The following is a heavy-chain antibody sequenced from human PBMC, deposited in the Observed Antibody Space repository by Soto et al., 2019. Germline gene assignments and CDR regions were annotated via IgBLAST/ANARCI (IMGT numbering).Heavy chain of an antibody. V-gene: IGHV1-3*01. J-gene: IGHJ4*02. Sequence: QVQLVQSGAEVKKPGASVKVSCKASGYTFTSYTMHWVRQAPGQRLEWMGWMYAGNGNTKYSEKFQGRVTITRDTSASTAYMELSSLTSEDTAVYYCAREVRGVAFCDFWGQGPLVTVSS. D-gene: IGHD3-3*02. CDR2: MYAGNGNT. CDR1: GYTFTSYT. CDR3: AREVRGVAFCDF.